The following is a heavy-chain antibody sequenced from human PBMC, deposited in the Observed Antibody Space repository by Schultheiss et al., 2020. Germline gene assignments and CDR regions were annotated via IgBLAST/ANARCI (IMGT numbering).Heavy chain of an antibody. CDR1: GFTFSSYS. D-gene: IGHD3-10*01. CDR3: AREVHYYGSGSSDY. V-gene: IGHV3-48*01. J-gene: IGHJ4*02. CDR2: ISSGSSTI. Sequence: GESLKISCAASGFTFSSYSMNWVRQAPGKGLEWVSYISSGSSTIYYADSVKGRFTISRDNAKNSLYLQMNSLRAEDTAVYYCAREVHYYGSGSSDYWGQGTLVTVSS.